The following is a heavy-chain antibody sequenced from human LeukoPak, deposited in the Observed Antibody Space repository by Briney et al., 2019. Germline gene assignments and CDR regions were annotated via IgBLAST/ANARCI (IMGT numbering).Heavy chain of an antibody. Sequence: PSETLSLTCTVSGGSISSSDYYWGWIRQPPGKGLEWIGSIYYSGSTYYNPSLKSRVTISVDTSKNQFSLKLSSVTAADTAVYYCAREWIQLWETFDYWGQGTLVTVSS. CDR2: IYYSGST. CDR1: GGSISSSDYY. D-gene: IGHD5-18*01. CDR3: AREWIQLWETFDY. V-gene: IGHV4-39*02. J-gene: IGHJ4*02.